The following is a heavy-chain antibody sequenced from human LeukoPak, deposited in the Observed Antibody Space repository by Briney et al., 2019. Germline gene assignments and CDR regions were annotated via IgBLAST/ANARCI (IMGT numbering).Heavy chain of an antibody. CDR3: ARDPNYGGNRYYFDY. D-gene: IGHD4-23*01. V-gene: IGHV4-39*07. CDR1: GGSISSSSYY. J-gene: IGHJ4*02. CDR2: IYYSGST. Sequence: SETLSLTCTVSGGSISSSSYYWGWIRQPPGKGLEWIGSIYYSGSTYYNPSLKSRVTISVDTSKNQFSLKLSSVTAADTAVYYCARDPNYGGNRYYFDYWGQGILVTVSS.